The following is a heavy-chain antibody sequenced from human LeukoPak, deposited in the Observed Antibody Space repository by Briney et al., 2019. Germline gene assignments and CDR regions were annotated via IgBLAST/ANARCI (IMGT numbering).Heavy chain of an antibody. D-gene: IGHD2-15*01. J-gene: IGHJ5*02. Sequence: ASVKVSCKAFGYTFTSYDINWVRQATGQGLEWMGWMNPNSGNTGHAQEFQGRITMTRNTSINTAYMELSSLRSEDTAVYYCARARARSKNWFDPWGQGTLVTVSS. V-gene: IGHV1-8*01. CDR1: GYTFTSYD. CDR3: ARARARSKNWFDP. CDR2: MNPNSGNT.